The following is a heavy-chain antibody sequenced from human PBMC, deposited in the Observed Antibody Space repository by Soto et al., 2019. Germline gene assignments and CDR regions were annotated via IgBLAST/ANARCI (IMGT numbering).Heavy chain of an antibody. Sequence: GGSLRLSCAASGFTFTRHWMSWVRQAPGKGLEWVANIQEHGRVKNYIDSVKGRFTISRDNAKNSVYLQLNSLRAEDTAVYFCARDPDYYGSGSYIPYAFDIWGQGTMVTVSS. CDR3: ARDPDYYGSGSYIPYAFDI. J-gene: IGHJ3*02. V-gene: IGHV3-7*05. CDR1: GFTFTRHW. CDR2: IQEHGRVK. D-gene: IGHD3-10*01.